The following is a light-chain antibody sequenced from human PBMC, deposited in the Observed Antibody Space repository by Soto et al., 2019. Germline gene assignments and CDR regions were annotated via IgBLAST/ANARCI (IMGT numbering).Light chain of an antibody. V-gene: IGKV3-15*01. CDR1: QSVSSN. CDR3: KQYNNCPPWT. Sequence: EIVMTQSPATLSVSPGERATLSCRASQSVSSNLAWYQQKPGQAPRLLIYGASPRATGIPARFSGSGYATEFTLTISSLQSEDFAVFYCKQYNNCPPWTFGQGTTVEIK. J-gene: IGKJ1*01. CDR2: GAS.